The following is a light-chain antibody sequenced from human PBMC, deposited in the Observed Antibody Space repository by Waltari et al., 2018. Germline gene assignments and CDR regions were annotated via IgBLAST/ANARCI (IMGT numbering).Light chain of an antibody. CDR2: DVR. J-gene: IGLJ1*01. V-gene: IGLV2-14*03. Sequence: QSVLTQPAPVSGSPGQSIPISCTASSSDVGGYNYVSWYQQHPGTAPKLLISDVRNRPSGVSTRFSGSKSGNTASLTISGLQADDEADYYCSSYTSSSTPGVFGTGTKVTVL. CDR1: SSDVGGYNY. CDR3: SSYTSSSTPGV.